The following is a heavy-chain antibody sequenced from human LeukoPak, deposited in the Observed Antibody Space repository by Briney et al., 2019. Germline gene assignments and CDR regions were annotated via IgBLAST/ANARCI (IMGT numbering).Heavy chain of an antibody. J-gene: IGHJ5*02. CDR2: IIPIFGTA. CDR1: GGTFSNYA. CDR3: ARAAAGVVPAAIAWFDP. V-gene: IGHV1-69*05. Sequence: GSSVKVSCKASGGTFSNYAISWVRQAPGQGLEWMGGIIPIFGTANYAQKFQGRVTITTDESTSTAYMELSSLRSEDTAVYYCARAAAGVVPAAIAWFDPWGQGTLVTVSS. D-gene: IGHD2-2*01.